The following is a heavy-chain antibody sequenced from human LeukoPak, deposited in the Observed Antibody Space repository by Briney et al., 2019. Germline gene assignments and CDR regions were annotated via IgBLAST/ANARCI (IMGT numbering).Heavy chain of an antibody. Sequence: SETLSLTCTVSGGSISSGGYYWSWIRQHPGKGLEWIGYIYYSGSTYYNPSLKSRGTISVDTSKTQFSLKLSSVTAADTAVYYCARAPEPYQLLLDYWGQGTLVTVSS. D-gene: IGHD2-2*01. CDR1: GGSISSGGYY. J-gene: IGHJ4*02. CDR2: IYYSGST. CDR3: ARAPEPYQLLLDY. V-gene: IGHV4-31*03.